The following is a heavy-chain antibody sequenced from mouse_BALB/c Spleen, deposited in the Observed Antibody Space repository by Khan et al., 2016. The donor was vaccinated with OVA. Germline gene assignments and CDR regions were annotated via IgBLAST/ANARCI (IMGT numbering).Heavy chain of an antibody. CDR3: ARWFDGYSALYAMDD. CDR1: GFSLTSYG. CDR2: IWSDGST. V-gene: IGHV2-6*02. J-gene: IGHJ4*01. Sequence: QVQLKESGPGLVAPSQSLSITCTVSGFSLTSYGVHWVRQPPGKGLEWLVVIWSDGSTNYNSVLKSRLSISKDNSKSQVFLKMNSLQTDDTAIYYCARWFDGYSALYAMDDWGQGTSVTVSS. D-gene: IGHD2-3*01.